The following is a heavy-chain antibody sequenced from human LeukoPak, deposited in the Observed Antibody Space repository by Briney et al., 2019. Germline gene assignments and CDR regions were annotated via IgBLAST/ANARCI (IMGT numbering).Heavy chain of an antibody. J-gene: IGHJ3*02. Sequence: ASVTVSCKASGYTFTGYYMHWVRQAPGQGLEWMGWINPTSGGTNYVQKFQGRVTMTRDTSISTAYMELSRLRSDDTAVYYCARGGSTFYYDSSGSPLAAFDIWGQGTMVTVSS. V-gene: IGHV1-2*02. CDR2: INPTSGGT. CDR3: ARGGSTFYYDSSGSPLAAFDI. D-gene: IGHD3-22*01. CDR1: GYTFTGYY.